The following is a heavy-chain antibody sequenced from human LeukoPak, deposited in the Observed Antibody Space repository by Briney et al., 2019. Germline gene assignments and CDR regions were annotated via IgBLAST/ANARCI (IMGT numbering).Heavy chain of an antibody. CDR1: GGSFSGYY. V-gene: IGHV4-34*01. CDR3: ARLAFYDSSGYYFDY. CDR2: INHSGST. D-gene: IGHD3-22*01. J-gene: IGHJ4*02. Sequence: SETLSLTCAVYGGSFSGYYWSWIRQPPGKGLEWIGEINHSGSTNYNPSLKSRVTISVDTSKNQFSLKLSSVTAADTAVYYCARLAFYDSSGYYFDYWGQGTLVTVSS.